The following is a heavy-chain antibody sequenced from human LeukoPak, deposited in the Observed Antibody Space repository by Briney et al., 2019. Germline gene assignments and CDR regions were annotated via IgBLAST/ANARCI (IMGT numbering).Heavy chain of an antibody. CDR1: GGSISSSSYY. V-gene: IGHV4-39*07. J-gene: IGHJ4*02. Sequence: KTSETLSLTCTVSGGSISSSSYYWGWIRQPPGKGLEWIGSIYYSGSTNYNPSLKSRVTISVGTSKNQFSLKLSSVTAADTAVYYCARENSNSWYLDYWGQGTLVTVSS. CDR3: ARENSNSWYLDY. D-gene: IGHD6-13*01. CDR2: IYYSGST.